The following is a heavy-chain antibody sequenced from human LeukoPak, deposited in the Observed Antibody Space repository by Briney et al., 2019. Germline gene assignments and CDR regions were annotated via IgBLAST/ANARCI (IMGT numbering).Heavy chain of an antibody. Sequence: GASVKVSCKASGYTFTSYDINWVRQATGQGLEWMGWMNPNSGNTGYAQKFQGRVTMTRNTSISTAYMELSSLRSEDTAVYYCARVFMYYYDSRGGFDPWGQGTLVTVPS. CDR3: ARVFMYYYDSRGGFDP. CDR1: GYTFTSYD. D-gene: IGHD3-22*01. V-gene: IGHV1-8*01. CDR2: MNPNSGNT. J-gene: IGHJ5*02.